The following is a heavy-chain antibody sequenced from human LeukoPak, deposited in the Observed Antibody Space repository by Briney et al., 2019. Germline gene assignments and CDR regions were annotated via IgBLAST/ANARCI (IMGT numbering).Heavy chain of an antibody. Sequence: SQTLSLTCAISGDSVSTISAAWNWIRQSPSRGLEWLGRTQYRSQWSYDYAVSVKSRITINPDTSKNQFSLQLNSVIPGYTAVYYCARDLMGYYYMDVWGKGTTITVSS. CDR2: TQYRSQWSY. J-gene: IGHJ6*03. CDR1: GDSVSTISAA. CDR3: ARDLMGYYYMDV. V-gene: IGHV6-1*01.